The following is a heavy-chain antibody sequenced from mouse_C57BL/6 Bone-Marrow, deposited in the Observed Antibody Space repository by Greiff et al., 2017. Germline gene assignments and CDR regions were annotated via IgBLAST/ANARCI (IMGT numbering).Heavy chain of an antibody. Sequence: EVKLMESGEGLVKPGGSLKLSCAASGFTFSSYAMSWVRQTPEKRLEWVAYISSGGDYIYYADTVKGRFTISRDNARNTLYLQMSSLKSEDTAMYYCTREVMVTTQDWYFDVWGTGTTVTVSS. CDR1: GFTFSSYA. J-gene: IGHJ1*03. D-gene: IGHD2-2*01. CDR3: TREVMVTTQDWYFDV. CDR2: ISSGGDYI. V-gene: IGHV5-9-1*02.